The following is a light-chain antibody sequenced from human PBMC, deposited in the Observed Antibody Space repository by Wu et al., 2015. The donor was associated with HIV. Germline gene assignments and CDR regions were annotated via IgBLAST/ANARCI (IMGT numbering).Light chain of an antibody. CDR3: HQYITWPLHS. V-gene: IGKV3-15*01. CDR1: QSVSSN. CDR2: DAS. Sequence: EIVLTQSPATLSVSPGERVTLSCTASQSVSSNLAWYQQKPGQAPRLLIYDASTRATGFPARFSGSGSGTEFTLTISNLQSEDFAVYFCHQYITWPLHSFGQGTKLEIK. J-gene: IGKJ2*03.